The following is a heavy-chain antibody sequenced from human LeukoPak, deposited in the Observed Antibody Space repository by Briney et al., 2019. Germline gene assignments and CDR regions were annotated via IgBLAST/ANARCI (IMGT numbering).Heavy chain of an antibody. J-gene: IGHJ6*03. CDR1: GGTFRTYG. CDR3: ARVITIGQPPYYYYMDV. CDR2: IIPIFGGT. D-gene: IGHD3-10*01. V-gene: IGHV1-69*01. Sequence: SVRVSCEASGGTFRTYGVSWVRQAPGQGLESMGGIIPIFGGTSYAQKFQDRVTITADESTTVAYMDLSSLRFEDTAVYYCARVITIGQPPYYYYMDVWGKGTTVTVSS.